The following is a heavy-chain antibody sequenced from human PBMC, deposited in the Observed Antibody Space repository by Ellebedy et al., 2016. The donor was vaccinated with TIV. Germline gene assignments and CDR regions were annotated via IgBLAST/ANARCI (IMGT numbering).Heavy chain of an antibody. J-gene: IGHJ4*02. Sequence: SETLSLTXTVSGGCFNSYYWTWIRQPPGKGLEWVGHLTHTWRTNYNPSLQSRVAISLDSSKTQFSLELNSVTAADTAVYFCARSCSPSCWECLEYWGQGVLVTVSS. V-gene: IGHV4-59*13. CDR3: ARSCSPSCWECLEY. D-gene: IGHD2-2*01. CDR2: LTHTWRT. CDR1: GGCFNSYY.